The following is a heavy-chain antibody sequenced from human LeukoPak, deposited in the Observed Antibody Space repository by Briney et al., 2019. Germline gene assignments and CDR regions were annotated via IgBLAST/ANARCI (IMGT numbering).Heavy chain of an antibody. D-gene: IGHD5-24*01. CDR2: IITIFGTA. Sequence: SVKVSCKASGYTFTRYDISWVRQAPGQGGEGMGGIITIFGTANYAQNFQGRVTITTDQSTSTAYMELSSLRSEDTAVYYCAGGRLQGRYYYYYYMDVWGKGTTVTVSS. CDR3: AGGRLQGRYYYYYYMDV. J-gene: IGHJ6*03. CDR1: GYTFTRYD. V-gene: IGHV1-69*05.